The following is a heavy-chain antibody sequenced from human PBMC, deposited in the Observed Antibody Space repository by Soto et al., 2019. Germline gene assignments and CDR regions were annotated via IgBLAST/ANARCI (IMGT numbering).Heavy chain of an antibody. CDR1: GVSVSSGSYY. CDR2: IYYGGST. V-gene: IGHV4-61*01. J-gene: IGHJ6*02. CDR3: ASAVRPTDHRYYGMDV. D-gene: IGHD3-22*01. Sequence: QEQLQESGPGLLKPSETLSLTCSVSGVSVSSGSYYWSWIRQPPGKALEWIGYIYYGGSTNYNPSLKSRVTLSAEPPKTQCSLKLTSVSAADTAVYYCASAVRPTDHRYYGMDVWGQGTTVTVS.